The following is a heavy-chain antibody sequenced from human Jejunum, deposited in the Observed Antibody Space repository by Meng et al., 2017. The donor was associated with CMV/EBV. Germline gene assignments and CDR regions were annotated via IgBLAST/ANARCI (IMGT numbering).Heavy chain of an antibody. J-gene: IGHJ4*02. Sequence: SYGMHGARQAPGKGLEWVAFIRYDGGDNYCADSVKGRFTISRDNSKSTLYLQMNSLRPEDTAVYYCSTTLALGYCSTSSCTYFDYWGQGTLVTVSS. CDR3: STTLALGYCSTSSCTYFDY. V-gene: IGHV3-30*02. CDR1: SYG. CDR2: IRYDGGDN. D-gene: IGHD2-2*01.